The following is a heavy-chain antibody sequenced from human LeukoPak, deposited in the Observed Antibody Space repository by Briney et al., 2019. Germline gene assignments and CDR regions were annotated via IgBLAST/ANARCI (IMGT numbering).Heavy chain of an antibody. D-gene: IGHD6-13*01. CDR2: ISSSSSTI. J-gene: IGHJ4*02. V-gene: IGHV3-48*01. CDR3: AKRIATAGKHFFDN. Sequence: PGGSLRLSGAASGFTFCSYIMNWVRQAPGQGLEWVSYISSSSSTIHYADSVKGRFTISRDNAKNSLYLQMNSLRAEDTAVYYCAKRIATAGKHFFDNWGQGTLVTVSS. CDR1: GFTFCSYI.